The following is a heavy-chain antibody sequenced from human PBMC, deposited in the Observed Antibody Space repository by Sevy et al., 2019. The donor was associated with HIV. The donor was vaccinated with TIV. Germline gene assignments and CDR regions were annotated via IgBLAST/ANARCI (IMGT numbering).Heavy chain of an antibody. V-gene: IGHV1-2*02. CDR1: GYTFIGFY. Sequence: ASVKVSCKASGYTFIGFYIHWVRQAPGQGLEWMGWINPNSGDTDYAQKFQGRVTMTRDTSATTAYMELNRLRSDDTAVYLCARRDSGKGFDSWGRGTLVTVSS. J-gene: IGHJ4*02. D-gene: IGHD1-26*01. CDR3: ARRDSGKGFDS. CDR2: INPNSGDT.